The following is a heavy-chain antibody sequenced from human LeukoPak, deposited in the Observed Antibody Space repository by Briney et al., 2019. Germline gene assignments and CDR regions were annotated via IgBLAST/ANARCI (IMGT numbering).Heavy chain of an antibody. J-gene: IGHJ5*02. Sequence: PGGSLRLSCAASGFTFSSYSMNWVRQAPGKGLEWVSSISSSSSYIYYADSAKGRFTISRDNAKNSLYLQMNSLRAEDTAVYYCAREVVVAATPSWFDPWGQGTLVTVSS. CDR3: AREVVVAATPSWFDP. CDR1: GFTFSSYS. D-gene: IGHD2-15*01. CDR2: ISSSSSYI. V-gene: IGHV3-21*01.